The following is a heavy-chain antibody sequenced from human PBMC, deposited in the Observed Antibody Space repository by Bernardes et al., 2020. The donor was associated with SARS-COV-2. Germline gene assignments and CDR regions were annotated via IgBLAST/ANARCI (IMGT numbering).Heavy chain of an antibody. D-gene: IGHD3-3*01. CDR2: ISGSGGST. CDR1: GFTFSSYA. CDR3: AKFLAGSSPHRTGAVTYFDY. V-gene: IGHV3-23*01. J-gene: IGHJ4*02. Sequence: RLSCASSGFTFSSYAMSWVRQAPGKGLEWVSAISGSGGSTFYADSVKGRFTISRDNSKNTLYLQMNSLRAGDTAVYYCAKFLAGSSPHRTGAVTYFDYWGQGTLVTVSS.